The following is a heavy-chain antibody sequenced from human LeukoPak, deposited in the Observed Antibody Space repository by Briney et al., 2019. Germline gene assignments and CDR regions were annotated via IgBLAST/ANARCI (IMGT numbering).Heavy chain of an antibody. CDR3: ASSPAGRYTFEY. CDR1: GFTFSDRY. CDR2: SRNKANSYTT. Sequence: PGGSLRLSCAASGFTFSDRYMDWVRQAPGKGLEWVGRSRNKANSYTTEYAASVKGRFTVSRDDSSNSLYLQMNSLKTEDTAVYYCASSPAGRYTFEYWGQGTLVTVSS. D-gene: IGHD1-26*01. J-gene: IGHJ4*02. V-gene: IGHV3-72*01.